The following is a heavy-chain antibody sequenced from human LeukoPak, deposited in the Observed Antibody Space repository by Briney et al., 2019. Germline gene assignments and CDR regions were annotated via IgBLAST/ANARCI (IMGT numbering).Heavy chain of an antibody. CDR2: IVGSGSNT. D-gene: IGHD2-15*01. CDR1: GFTFSNYA. Sequence: GASLRLSCAASGFTFSNYAMSWVRQAPGKGLEWVSAIVGSGSNTYYADSVKGRFTISRDNPKNTLYLQMNSLRAEDTAVYYCAKDPQPYCSGGSCYLDYWGQGTLVTVSS. CDR3: AKDPQPYCSGGSCYLDY. J-gene: IGHJ4*02. V-gene: IGHV3-23*01.